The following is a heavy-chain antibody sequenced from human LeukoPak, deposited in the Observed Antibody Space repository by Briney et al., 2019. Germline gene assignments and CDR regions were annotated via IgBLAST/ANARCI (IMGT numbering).Heavy chain of an antibody. CDR1: GFTFSSYA. V-gene: IGHV3-23*01. Sequence: GGSLRLSCAASGFTFSSYAMSWVRQAPGKGLEWVSAISGSGGSTYYADSVKGRFTISRDNSKNTLYLQMNSLRAEDTAVYYCAKHLARIRLYYYDSSGYEPFDYWGQGTLVTVSS. J-gene: IGHJ4*02. D-gene: IGHD3-22*01. CDR2: ISGSGGST. CDR3: AKHLARIRLYYYDSSGYEPFDY.